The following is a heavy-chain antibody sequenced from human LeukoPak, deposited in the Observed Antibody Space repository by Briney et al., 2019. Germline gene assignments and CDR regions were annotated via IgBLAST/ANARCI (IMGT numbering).Heavy chain of an antibody. CDR2: INSNSRTI. D-gene: IGHD1-26*01. CDR3: ARDPTISGSYSDY. V-gene: IGHV3-48*01. Sequence: GGSLRLSCAASGFTFNSYAMSWVRQAPGKGLEWVSYINSNSRTIYYADSVKGRFTVSRDNAKNSLYLQMNSLRGEDTAVYYCARDPTISGSYSDYWGQGTLVTVSS. CDR1: GFTFNSYA. J-gene: IGHJ4*02.